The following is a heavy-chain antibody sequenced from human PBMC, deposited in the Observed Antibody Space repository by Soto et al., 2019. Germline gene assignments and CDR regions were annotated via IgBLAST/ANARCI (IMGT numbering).Heavy chain of an antibody. CDR3: ARDLWELLRSLSVFDY. Sequence: GGSLRLSCAASGFTFSSYAMHWVRQAPGKGLEWVAVISYDGSNKYYADSVKGRFTISRDNSKNTLYLQTNSLRAEDTAVYYCARDLWELLRSLSVFDYWGQGTLVTVSS. D-gene: IGHD1-26*01. J-gene: IGHJ4*02. V-gene: IGHV3-30-3*01. CDR1: GFTFSSYA. CDR2: ISYDGSNK.